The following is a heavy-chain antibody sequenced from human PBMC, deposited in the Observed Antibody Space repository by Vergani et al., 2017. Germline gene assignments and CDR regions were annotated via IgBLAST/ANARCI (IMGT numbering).Heavy chain of an antibody. CDR1: GYSFTSYW. Sequence: EVQLVQSGAEVKKPGESLKISCKGSGYSFTSYWIGWVRQMPGKGLEWMGIIYPGDSDTRYSPSFQGQVSISADKSISTAYLQWSSLKASDTAMYYCARGVGIVVGKISNDAFDIWGQGTMVTVSS. V-gene: IGHV5-51*01. J-gene: IGHJ3*02. CDR3: ARGVGIVVGKISNDAFDI. CDR2: IYPGDSDT. D-gene: IGHD2-2*01.